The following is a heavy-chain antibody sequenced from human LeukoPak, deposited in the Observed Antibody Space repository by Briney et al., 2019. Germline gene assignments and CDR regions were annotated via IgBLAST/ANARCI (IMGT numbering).Heavy chain of an antibody. V-gene: IGHV3-48*01. CDR2: ISSSSSTI. CDR1: GFTFSSYS. CDR3: ARDRVTYYYDSSGYDLGS. Sequence: GGSLRLSCAASGFTFSSYSMNWVRQAPGKGLEWVSYISSSSSTIYYADSVKGRFTISRDNVKNSLYLQMNSLRAEDTAVYYCARDRVTYYYDSSGYDLGSWGQGTLVTVSS. D-gene: IGHD3-22*01. J-gene: IGHJ4*02.